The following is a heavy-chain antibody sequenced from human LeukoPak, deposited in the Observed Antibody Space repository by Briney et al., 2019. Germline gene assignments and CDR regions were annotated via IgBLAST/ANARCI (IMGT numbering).Heavy chain of an antibody. Sequence: PSETLSLTCSVSGASTRSSYATWIRQPPGKGLEWIGNIHHSGDTNHNPSLKSRVTMSLDTSRSQFSLRLSSVTAADTAVYYCARHPPRYCSGGSCPWYFDLWGRGTLITVSS. CDR1: GASTRSSY. V-gene: IGHV4-59*08. D-gene: IGHD2-15*01. CDR2: IHHSGDT. J-gene: IGHJ2*01. CDR3: ARHPPRYCSGGSCPWYFDL.